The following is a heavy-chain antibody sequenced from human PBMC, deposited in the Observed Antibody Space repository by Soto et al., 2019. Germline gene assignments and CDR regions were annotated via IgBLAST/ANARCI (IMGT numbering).Heavy chain of an antibody. CDR1: GYTFTSYD. D-gene: IGHD3-3*01. V-gene: IGHV1-8*01. J-gene: IGHJ4*02. CDR2: MNPNSGST. CDR3: AREKSGYYYY. Sequence: QVQLVQSGAEVKKPGASVKVSCKASGYTFTSYDINWVRQATGQGLEWMGWMNPNSGSTGYAQKFQGNVTKTRSISKSTANMERSRLRSEDAAVCSCAREKSGYYYYWGQGALVTVSS.